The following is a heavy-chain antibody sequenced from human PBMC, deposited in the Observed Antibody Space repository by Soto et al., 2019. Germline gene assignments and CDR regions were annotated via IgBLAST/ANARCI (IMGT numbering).Heavy chain of an antibody. J-gene: IGHJ6*01. Sequence: GGSLRLSCAASGFTVSSKYMSWVRQAPGNGLEWVSVIYSGASTYYADSVKGRFTISRDNSKNPLYLQMNSLRAEDTAVYYCPRLVMVYAALVVGMVLCGQGTTVTVSS. CDR1: GFTVSSKY. CDR3: PRLVMVYAALVVGMVL. CDR2: IYSGAST. D-gene: IGHD2-8*01. V-gene: IGHV3-53*01.